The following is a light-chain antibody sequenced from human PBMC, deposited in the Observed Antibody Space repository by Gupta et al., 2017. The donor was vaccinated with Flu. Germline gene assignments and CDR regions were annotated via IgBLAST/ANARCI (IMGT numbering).Light chain of an antibody. J-gene: IGLJ2*01. V-gene: IGLV4-69*02. Sequence: QLVLTQSPSASASLGASVKLTCTLSSGHSNYAIAWHQQQPEKDPRYLMKVNSDGSHNKGDGIPDRFSGSSSGAERYLTISSLQAEDEADYYCQTWDTGIEVFGGGTKLTVL. CDR3: QTWDTGIEV. CDR2: VNSDGSH. CDR1: SGHSNYA.